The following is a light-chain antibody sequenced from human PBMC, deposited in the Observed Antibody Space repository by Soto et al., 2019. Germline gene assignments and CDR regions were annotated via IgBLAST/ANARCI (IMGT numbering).Light chain of an antibody. CDR2: DVS. J-gene: IGLJ2*01. CDR3: CSYAGSNTLV. Sequence: QSALTQPRSVSGSPGQSVTFSCTGTSSDVGGYNYVSWYQQHPSKAPKVIIYDVSKRPSGVPDRISGSKSGNTASLTISGLQAEDEADYYCCSYAGSNTLVFGGGTKLTVL. V-gene: IGLV2-11*01. CDR1: SSDVGGYNY.